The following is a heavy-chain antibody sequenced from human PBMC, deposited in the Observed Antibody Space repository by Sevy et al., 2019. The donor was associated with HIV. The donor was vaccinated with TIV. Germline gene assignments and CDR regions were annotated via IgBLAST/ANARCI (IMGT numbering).Heavy chain of an antibody. D-gene: IGHD3-22*01. CDR1: GGTFSSYA. J-gene: IGHJ4*02. CDR2: IIPIFGTA. CDR3: ARAPGTYYDSSGYPFDY. Sequence: ASLKVSCKASGGTFSSYAISWVRQAPGQGLEWMGGIIPIFGTANYAQKFRGRVTITADKSTSTAYMELSSLRSEDTAVYYCARAPGTYYDSSGYPFDYWGQGTLVTVSS. V-gene: IGHV1-69*06.